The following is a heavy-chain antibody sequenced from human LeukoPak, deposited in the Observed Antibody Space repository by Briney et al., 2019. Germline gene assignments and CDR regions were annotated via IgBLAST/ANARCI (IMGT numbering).Heavy chain of an antibody. J-gene: IGHJ4*02. CDR3: ARVGLGWER. CDR1: GGSISSGSYY. D-gene: IGHD1-26*01. V-gene: IGHV4-61*02. Sequence: SETLSLTCTVSGGSISSGSYYWSWIRQPAGKGLEWIGRIYTSGSTNYNPSLKSRVTISVDTSKNQFSLKLSSVTAADTAVYYCARVGLGWERRGQGIQVIVSS. CDR2: IYTSGST.